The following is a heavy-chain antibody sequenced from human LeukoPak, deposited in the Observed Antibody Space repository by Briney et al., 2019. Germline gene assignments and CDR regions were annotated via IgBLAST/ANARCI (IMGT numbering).Heavy chain of an antibody. CDR2: IITAYGAA. CDR3: ARDPTTIPVSPI. V-gene: IGHV1-69*13. J-gene: IGHJ3*02. CDR1: GGIFSSFV. Sequence: SVKVSCKASGGIFSSFVISWVRQAPGQGLEWMGGIITAYGAANYAQGLQGRVNITADASTSTVYMYLSKLASEDTAIYYCARDPTTIPVSPIWGQGTMIIVSS. D-gene: IGHD5-24*01.